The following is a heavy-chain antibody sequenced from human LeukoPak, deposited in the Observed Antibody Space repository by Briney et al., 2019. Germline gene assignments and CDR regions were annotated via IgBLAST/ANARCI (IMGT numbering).Heavy chain of an antibody. Sequence: GGSLRLSCAASGFTFSSYSMNWVRQAPGKGLEWVSYISSSGSTIYYADSVKGRFTISRDNAKNSLYLQMNSLRAEDTAVYYCARGPSPYYFDYWGQGTLVTVSS. CDR1: GFTFSSYS. CDR2: ISSSGSTI. V-gene: IGHV3-48*04. J-gene: IGHJ4*02. CDR3: ARGPSPYYFDY.